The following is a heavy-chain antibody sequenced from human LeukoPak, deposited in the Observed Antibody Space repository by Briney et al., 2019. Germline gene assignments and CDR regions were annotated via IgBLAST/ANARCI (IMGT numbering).Heavy chain of an antibody. J-gene: IGHJ4*02. V-gene: IGHV3-7*01. CDR2: IKEDGSIQ. D-gene: IGHD6-19*01. Sequence: GGSLRLSCVAPGFTFSSYWLTWVRKAPGRGLEWLANIKEDGSIQYYLDSVRGRFTISRDNAKTSVYLQLNSLRADDTAVYYCARDVWTGVAVSDYWGQGTLVTVSS. CDR1: GFTFSSYW. CDR3: ARDVWTGVAVSDY.